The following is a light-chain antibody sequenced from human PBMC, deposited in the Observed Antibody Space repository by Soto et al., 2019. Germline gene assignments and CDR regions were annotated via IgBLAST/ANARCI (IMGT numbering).Light chain of an antibody. V-gene: IGLV8-61*01. Sequence: QTVVTQEPSFSVSPGGTVTLTCGLSSGSVSTSYYPSWYQQTPGQAPRTLIYSTNTRSSGVPDRFSGSILGNKAALTITGGQADDESDYYCVLYMGSGPYWVFGGGTKLTVL. CDR3: VLYMGSGPYWV. CDR1: SGSVSTSYY. J-gene: IGLJ3*02. CDR2: STN.